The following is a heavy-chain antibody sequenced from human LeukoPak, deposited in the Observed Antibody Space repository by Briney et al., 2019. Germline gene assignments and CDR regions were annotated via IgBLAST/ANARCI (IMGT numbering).Heavy chain of an antibody. V-gene: IGHV1-18*01. Sequence: GASVKVSCKASGYAFTSYGISWVRQAPGQGLEWMGWISAYNGNTKYAQKFQGRVIMTPDTSTRTVYMELRSLRSDDTAVYYCARDRRGRAVARPYYYKGMDVWGEGTTVTVSS. CDR2: ISAYNGNT. CDR3: ARDRRGRAVARPYYYKGMDV. J-gene: IGHJ6*04. D-gene: IGHD6-19*01. CDR1: GYAFTSYG.